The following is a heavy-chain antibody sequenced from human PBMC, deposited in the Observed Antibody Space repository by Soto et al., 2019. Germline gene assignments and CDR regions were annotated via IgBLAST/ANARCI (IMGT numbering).Heavy chain of an antibody. CDR2: IIPILGIA. D-gene: IGHD2-15*01. Sequence: ASVKVSCKASGGTFSSYTISWVRQAPGQGLEWMGRIIPILGIANYAQKFQGRVTITADKSTSTAYMELSSLRSEDTAVYYCARSKMGACSGGSCYGWAFDIWGQGTMVTVS. CDR3: ARSKMGACSGGSCYGWAFDI. CDR1: GGTFSSYT. V-gene: IGHV1-69*02. J-gene: IGHJ3*02.